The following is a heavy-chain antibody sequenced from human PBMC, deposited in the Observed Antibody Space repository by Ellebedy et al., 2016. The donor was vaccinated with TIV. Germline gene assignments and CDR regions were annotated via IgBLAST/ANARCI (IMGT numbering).Heavy chain of an antibody. CDR2: IIPIIGIA. V-gene: IGHV1-69*02. D-gene: IGHD1-1*01. CDR1: EDTFTTST. J-gene: IGHJ5*02. CDR3: AAGNDWGWFDP. Sequence: AASVKVSCKASEDTFTTSTFSWVRQAPGQGLEWMGRIIPIIGIANYAQDFQGRVTITADRSTSTVFMELSSLTSEDTAVYYCAAGNDWGWFDPWGQGTLVTVSS.